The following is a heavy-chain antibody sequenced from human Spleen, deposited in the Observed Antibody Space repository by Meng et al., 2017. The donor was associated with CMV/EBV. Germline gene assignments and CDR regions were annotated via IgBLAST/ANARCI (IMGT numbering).Heavy chain of an antibody. D-gene: IGHD6-19*01. J-gene: IGHJ6*02. CDR2: IKQDGSEK. V-gene: IGHV3-7*01. CDR1: GFTFSNYR. Sequence: GESLKISCAASGFTFSNYRMNWVRQAPGKGLEWVANIKQDGSEKYYVDSAKGRFTISRDNAENSLYLQMNSLRAEDTAVYYCARDPLLSGRYGMDVWGQGTTVTVSS. CDR3: ARDPLLSGRYGMDV.